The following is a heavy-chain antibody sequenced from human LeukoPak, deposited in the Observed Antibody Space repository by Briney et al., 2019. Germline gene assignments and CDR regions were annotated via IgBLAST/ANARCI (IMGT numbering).Heavy chain of an antibody. V-gene: IGHV3-30*12. D-gene: IGHD2-8*02. CDR1: GFTFSSYG. Sequence: GGSLRLSCAASGFTFSSYGMHWVRQAPGEGLEWVAVISYDGRNKYYADSVKGRFTISRDNSKNTLYLQMNSLRAEDAAVYYCAKAPLGRCTGAICYSFDYWGQGTLVTVSS. CDR2: ISYDGRNK. J-gene: IGHJ4*02. CDR3: AKAPLGRCTGAICYSFDY.